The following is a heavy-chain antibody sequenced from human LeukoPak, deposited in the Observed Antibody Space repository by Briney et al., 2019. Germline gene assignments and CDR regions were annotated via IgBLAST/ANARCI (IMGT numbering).Heavy chain of an antibody. CDR1: GFTFSSYA. CDR2: ISGSGGST. V-gene: IGHV3-23*01. Sequence: GGSLRLSCAASGFTFSSYAMSWVRQAPGKGLEWVSAISGSGGSTYYADSVKGRFTISRDNSKNTAYLQMNSLKTEDTAVYYCSSGGYCSSTSCYGNYWGQGTLVTVSS. CDR3: SSGGYCSSTSCYGNY. D-gene: IGHD2-2*01. J-gene: IGHJ4*02.